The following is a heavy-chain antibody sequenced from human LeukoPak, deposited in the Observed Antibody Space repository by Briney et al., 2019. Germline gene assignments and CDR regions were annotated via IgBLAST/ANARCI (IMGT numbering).Heavy chain of an antibody. CDR1: GHSISSGYF. V-gene: IGHV4-38-2*02. Sequence: PSETLSLTCTVSGHSISSGYFWGWIRQPPGKGLEWIGSIYHSGSTYYNPSLKSRVTISIITSKNQFSLKLSSVTATDTALYYCARRIAVTGSFDYWGQGTLVTVSS. J-gene: IGHJ4*02. CDR3: ARRIAVTGSFDY. CDR2: IYHSGST. D-gene: IGHD6-19*01.